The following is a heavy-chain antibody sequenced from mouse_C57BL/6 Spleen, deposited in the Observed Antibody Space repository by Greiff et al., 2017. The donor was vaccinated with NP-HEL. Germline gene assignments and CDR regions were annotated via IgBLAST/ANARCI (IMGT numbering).Heavy chain of an antibody. Sequence: QVQLQQPGTELVKPGASVKLSCKASGCTFTSYWMHWVKQRPGQGLEWIGNINPSNGGTNYNEKFKSKATLTVDKSSSTAYMQLSSLTSEDSAVYYCARALSHYYGSSHWYFDVWGTGTTVTVSS. CDR2: INPSNGGT. CDR3: ARALSHYYGSSHWYFDV. CDR1: GCTFTSYW. V-gene: IGHV1-53*01. J-gene: IGHJ1*03. D-gene: IGHD1-1*01.